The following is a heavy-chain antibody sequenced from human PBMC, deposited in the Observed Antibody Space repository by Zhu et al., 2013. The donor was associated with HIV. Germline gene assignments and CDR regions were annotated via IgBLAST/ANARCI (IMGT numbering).Heavy chain of an antibody. CDR2: INPNSGGT. V-gene: IGHV1-2*02. J-gene: IGHJ6*02. D-gene: IGHD6-19*01. CDR3: ARDQIIAVAGTGYYYYGMDV. CDR1: GYTFTGYY. Sequence: QVQLVQSGAEVKKPGASVKVSCKASGYTFTGYYMHWVRQAPGQGLEWMGWINPNSGGTNYAQKFQGRVTMTRDTSISTAYMELSRLRSDDTAVYYCARDQIIAVAGTGYYYYGMDVWGQGTTVTVSS.